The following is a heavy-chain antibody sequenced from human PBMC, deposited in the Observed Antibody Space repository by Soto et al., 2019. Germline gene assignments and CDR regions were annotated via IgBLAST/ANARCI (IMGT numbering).Heavy chain of an antibody. J-gene: IGHJ4*02. Sequence: QLQLQESGPGLVKPSETLSLTCIVSGGSITRNHHYWGWIRQSPGKGLEWNGSILYSGSTNYNPSLKSRVTLSVETSKNQFSLKMSSVRAADTALYYCARLGSSGWYQGSYFDYWGQGTLVTVSS. CDR2: ILYSGST. CDR1: GGSITRNHHY. V-gene: IGHV4-39*01. D-gene: IGHD6-19*01. CDR3: ARLGSSGWYQGSYFDY.